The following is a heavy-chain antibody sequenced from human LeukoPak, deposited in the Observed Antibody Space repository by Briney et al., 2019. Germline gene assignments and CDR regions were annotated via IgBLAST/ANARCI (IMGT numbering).Heavy chain of an antibody. V-gene: IGHV1-2*02. J-gene: IGHJ3*02. Sequence: ASVKVSCKASGYTFIGYYMHWVRQAPGQGLEWMGWINTNSGGTHYGQKFQGRVTMTRDTSTSTVYMELSSLRSEDTAVYYCARVKPNYYDSSAYGTFDIWGQGTTVTVSS. CDR2: INTNSGGT. CDR1: GYTFIGYY. D-gene: IGHD3-22*01. CDR3: ARVKPNYYDSSAYGTFDI.